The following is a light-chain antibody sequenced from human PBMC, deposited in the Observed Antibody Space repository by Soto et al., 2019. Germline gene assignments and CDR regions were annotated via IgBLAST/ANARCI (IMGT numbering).Light chain of an antibody. CDR1: QSVSNNY. Sequence: EIVLTQSPGTLSLSPGERATLSYRASQSVSNNYLAWYQQKPGQAPRLLIYGASNRATGIPDRFSGSGSGTDFTLTISRLEPEDFVVYYCQHYGSTPWTFGQGTKVEIK. CDR2: GAS. V-gene: IGKV3-20*01. CDR3: QHYGSTPWT. J-gene: IGKJ1*01.